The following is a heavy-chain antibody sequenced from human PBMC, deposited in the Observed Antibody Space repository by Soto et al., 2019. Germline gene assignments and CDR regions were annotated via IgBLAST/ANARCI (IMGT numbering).Heavy chain of an antibody. J-gene: IGHJ5*02. D-gene: IGHD6-13*01. V-gene: IGHV4-39*01. CDR2: IYYSGST. CDR1: GGSISSSSYY. CDR3: ARTGDPYSSSWNNWFDT. Sequence: PSETLSLTCTVSGGSISSSSYYWGWIRQPPGKGLEWIGSIYYSGSTYYNPSLKSRVTISVDTSKNQFSLKLSSVTAADTAVYYCARTGDPYSSSWNNWFDTWGQGTLVTVYS.